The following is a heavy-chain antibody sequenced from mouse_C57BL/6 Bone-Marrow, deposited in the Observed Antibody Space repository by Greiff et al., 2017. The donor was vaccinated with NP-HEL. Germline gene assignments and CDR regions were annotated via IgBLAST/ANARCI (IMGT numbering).Heavy chain of an antibody. J-gene: IGHJ3*01. CDR2: IRNKANGYTT. D-gene: IGHD1-1*01. CDR3: ARYRGVVGDWFAY. CDR1: GFTFTDYY. Sequence: EVKLMESGGGLVQPGGSLSLSCAASGFTFTDYYMSWVRQPPGKALEWLGFIRNKANGYTTEYSASVKGRFTISRDNSQSILYLQMNALRAEDSATYDCARYRGVVGDWFAYWGQGTLVTVSA. V-gene: IGHV7-3*01.